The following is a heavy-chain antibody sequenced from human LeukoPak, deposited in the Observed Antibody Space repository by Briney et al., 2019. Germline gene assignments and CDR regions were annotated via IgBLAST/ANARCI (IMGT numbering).Heavy chain of an antibody. CDR2: ISGSGGST. CDR3: AKGTTFGGVIVTPYFDY. Sequence: GGSLRLSCAASGFTFSSYAMSWVRQAPGKGLEWVSAISGSGGSTYYADSVKGRFTISRDNSKNTLYLQMNSLGAEDTAVYYCAKGTTFGGVIVTPYFDYWGQGTLVTVSS. D-gene: IGHD3-16*02. V-gene: IGHV3-23*01. CDR1: GFTFSSYA. J-gene: IGHJ4*02.